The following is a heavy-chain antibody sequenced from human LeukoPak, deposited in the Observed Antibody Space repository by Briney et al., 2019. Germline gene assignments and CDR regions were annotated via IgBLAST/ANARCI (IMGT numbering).Heavy chain of an antibody. J-gene: IGHJ1*01. CDR2: IYPGDSDT. CDR3: AGTYYYDSSGFYPEFFQH. V-gene: IGHV5-51*01. D-gene: IGHD3-22*01. CDR1: GYSFTSYW. Sequence: GESLKISCKGSGYSFTSYWIGWVRQMPGKGLEWMGIIYPGDSDTRYSPSFQGQVTISADKSISTAYLQWSSLKASDTAMYYCAGTYYYDSSGFYPEFFQHWGQGTLVIISS.